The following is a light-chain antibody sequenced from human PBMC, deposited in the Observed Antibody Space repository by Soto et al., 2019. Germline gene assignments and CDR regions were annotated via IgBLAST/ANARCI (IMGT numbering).Light chain of an antibody. CDR3: SSYTSITTLV. Sequence: QSALTQPASVSGSPGQSITISCTGTRSDIGGYNYVSWYQQHPGKAPKLMIHGVSNRPSGISNRFSGSKSGNTASLTISGLQAEDEADYYCSSYTSITTLVFGGGTKLTVL. CDR2: GVS. CDR1: RSDIGGYNY. V-gene: IGLV2-14*01. J-gene: IGLJ2*01.